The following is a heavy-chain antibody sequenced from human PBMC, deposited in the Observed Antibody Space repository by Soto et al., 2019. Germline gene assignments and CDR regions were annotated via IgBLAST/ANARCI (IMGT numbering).Heavy chain of an antibody. V-gene: IGHV3-13*01. CDR3: ARPAVAGIIQYYYYYGMDV. CDR1: GFTFSSYD. J-gene: IGHJ6*02. D-gene: IGHD6-19*01. CDR2: IGTAGDT. Sequence: EVQLVESGGGLVQPGGSLRLSCAASGFTFSSYDMHWVRQATGKGLEWVSAIGTAGDTYYPGSVKGRFTISRDNAKNSLYLQMNSLRAEDTAVYYCARPAVAGIIQYYYYYGMDVWGQGTTVTVSS.